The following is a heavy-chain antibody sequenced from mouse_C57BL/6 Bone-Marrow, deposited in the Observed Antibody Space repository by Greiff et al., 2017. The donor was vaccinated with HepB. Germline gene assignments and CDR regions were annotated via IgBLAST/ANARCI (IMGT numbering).Heavy chain of an antibody. D-gene: IGHD2-3*01. CDR3: ARPYASMAMDY. J-gene: IGHJ4*01. Sequence: QVQLQQPGAELVKPGASVKLSCKASGYTFTSYWMHWVKQRPGQGLEWIGMIHPNSGSTNYNEKFKSKATLTVDKPSSTAYMQLSSLTSEDSAVYYCARPYASMAMDYWGQGTSVTVSS. CDR1: GYTFTSYW. V-gene: IGHV1-64*01. CDR2: IHPNSGST.